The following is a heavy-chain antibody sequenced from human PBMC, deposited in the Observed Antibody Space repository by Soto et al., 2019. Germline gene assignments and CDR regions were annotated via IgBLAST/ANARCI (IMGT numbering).Heavy chain of an antibody. Sequence: QVQLQESGPGLVKPSESLSLTCTVSGGSIGNYYWAWIRQSAGKGLEWIGRIYTSGRTHYNPSLTGQVTMSIDTSKNQFSLRLTSVTAADTAMYYCARDYDVNTALDYWYFDLWGRGTLVTVSS. CDR2: IYTSGRT. J-gene: IGHJ2*01. V-gene: IGHV4-4*07. D-gene: IGHD5-18*01. CDR3: ARDYDVNTALDYWYFDL. CDR1: GGSIGNYY.